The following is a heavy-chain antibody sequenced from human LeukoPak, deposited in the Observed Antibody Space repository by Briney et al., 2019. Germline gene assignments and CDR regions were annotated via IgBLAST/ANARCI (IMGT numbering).Heavy chain of an antibody. CDR2: MNPNSGNT. V-gene: IGHV1-8*01. CDR1: GYTFTSYD. J-gene: IGHJ4*02. D-gene: IGHD3-22*01. CDR3: ARGQGYYYDSSGYYY. Sequence: ASVKVSCKASGYTFTSYDINWVRQATGQGLEWMGWMNPNSGNTGYAQKFQGRVTMTRNTSISTAYMELSSLRSEDTAVYHCARGQGYYYDSSGYYYWGQGTLVTVSS.